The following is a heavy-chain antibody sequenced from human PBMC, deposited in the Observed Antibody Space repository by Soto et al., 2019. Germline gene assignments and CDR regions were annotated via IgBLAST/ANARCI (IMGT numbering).Heavy chain of an antibody. CDR1: VGSISSSSYY. Sequence: SETLSLTCTVSVGSISSSSYYCGWIRQPPWKGLEWIGSIYYSGSTYYNPSLKSRVTISVDTSKNQFSLKLSSVTAADTAVYYCARDTGSGWYRVQDSNWFDPWGQGTLVSVSS. V-gene: IGHV4-39*02. J-gene: IGHJ5*02. CDR3: ARDTGSGWYRVQDSNWFDP. CDR2: IYYSGST. D-gene: IGHD6-19*01.